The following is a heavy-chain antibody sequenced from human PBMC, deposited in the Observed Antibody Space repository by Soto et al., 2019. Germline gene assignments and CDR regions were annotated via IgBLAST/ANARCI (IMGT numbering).Heavy chain of an antibody. J-gene: IGHJ4*02. Sequence: GGSLRLSCAASGFTFSSYAMSWVRQAPGKGLEWVSGISGSGGSTYYADSVKGRFTISRDNSKNTLFLQMISLRAEDTAVYYCSKVDDFWLQPDFDYWGQGTLVTVSS. D-gene: IGHD3-3*01. CDR1: GFTFSSYA. CDR2: ISGSGGST. V-gene: IGHV3-23*01. CDR3: SKVDDFWLQPDFDY.